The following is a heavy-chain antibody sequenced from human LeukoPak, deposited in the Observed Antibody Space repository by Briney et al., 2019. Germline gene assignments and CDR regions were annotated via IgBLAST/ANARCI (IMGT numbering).Heavy chain of an antibody. J-gene: IGHJ4*02. CDR3: AKLDSSYLDY. Sequence: GGSLRLSCTASGFTFSDYWMTWVRQAPGKGPEWVANIKQDGSQRYYVDSVRGRFTISRDNAKNSLFLQMNGLRAEDTAVYYCAKLDSSYLDYWGQGTLVTVSS. V-gene: IGHV3-7*01. CDR2: IKQDGSQR. CDR1: GFTFSDYW. D-gene: IGHD3/OR15-3a*01.